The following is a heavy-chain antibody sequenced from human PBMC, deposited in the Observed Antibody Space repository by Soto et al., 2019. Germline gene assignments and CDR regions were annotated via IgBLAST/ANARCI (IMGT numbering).Heavy chain of an antibody. J-gene: IGHJ6*02. CDR2: ITSNSLYI. CDR3: AREGLNPYYYYGMDV. V-gene: IGHV3-21*01. CDR1: GFAFGSYG. D-gene: IGHD5-12*01. Sequence: EVQLVESGGGLVKPGGSLRLCCAASGFAFGSYGMNWVRQAPGKGLEWVSSITSNSLYIYYADSVKGRFTMSRDNAKNSLYLQMNSLRAEDTALYYCAREGLNPYYYYGMDVWGQGTTVTVSS.